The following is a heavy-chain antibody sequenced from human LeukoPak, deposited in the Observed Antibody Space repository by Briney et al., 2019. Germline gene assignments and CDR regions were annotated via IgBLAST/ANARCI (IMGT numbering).Heavy chain of an antibody. Sequence: PSETLSLTCAVYGESFSGYYWSWIRQPPGKGLEWIGEINHSVSTNYNPSLKSRVTISVDTSKNQFSLKLSSVTAADTAVYYCARGRARWPRNPHYWYFDLWGRGTLVTVSS. V-gene: IGHV4-34*01. CDR3: ARGRARWPRNPHYWYFDL. D-gene: IGHD5-24*01. CDR1: GESFSGYY. CDR2: INHSVST. J-gene: IGHJ2*01.